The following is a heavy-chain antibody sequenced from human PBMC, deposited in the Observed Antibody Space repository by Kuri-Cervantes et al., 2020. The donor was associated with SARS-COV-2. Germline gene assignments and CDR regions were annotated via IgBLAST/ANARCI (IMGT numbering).Heavy chain of an antibody. D-gene: IGHD5-24*01. CDR1: GFSLSTSGMC. CDR3: ARIRVEMATIGNCYYYGMDV. J-gene: IGHJ6*02. V-gene: IGHV2-70*01. Sequence: SGPTLVKPTQTLTLTCTFSGFSLSTSGMCVSWIRQPPGKALEWLALIDWDDDKYYSTSLKTRLIISKDTSKNQVVLTMTNMDPVDTATYYCARIRVEMATIGNCYYYGMDVWGQGTTVTVSS. CDR2: IDWDDDK.